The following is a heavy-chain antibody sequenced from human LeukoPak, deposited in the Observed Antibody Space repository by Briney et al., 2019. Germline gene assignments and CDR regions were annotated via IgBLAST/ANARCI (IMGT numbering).Heavy chain of an antibody. J-gene: IGHJ4*02. D-gene: IGHD4-17*01. CDR2: ITSSSSYA. CDR3: ARAYGDYFDY. V-gene: IGHV3-21*01. Sequence: GGSLRLSCEASGFTFSTYNMNWVRQAPGKRLEWVSSITSSSSYAFYADSVKGRFTISRDNAKSSLYLQMNNLGAEDTAVYYCARAYGDYFDYWGQGTLVTVSS. CDR1: GFTFSTYN.